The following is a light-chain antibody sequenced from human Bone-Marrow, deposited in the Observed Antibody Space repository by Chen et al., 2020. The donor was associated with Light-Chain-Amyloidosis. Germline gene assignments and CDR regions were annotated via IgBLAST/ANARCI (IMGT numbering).Light chain of an antibody. CDR2: EVT. V-gene: IGLV2-14*01. CDR3: SSYTSTNTLV. CDR1: SSDVGGDNH. J-gene: IGLJ1*01. Sequence: QSALTQPASVSGSPGQSITISCTGTSSDVGGDNHVSWYQQHPDKAPKLMIYEVTNRPSWSPGRYAGSKSEDTASLTIAGLQTEDEADDFCSSYTSTNTLVFRSGSRVTVL.